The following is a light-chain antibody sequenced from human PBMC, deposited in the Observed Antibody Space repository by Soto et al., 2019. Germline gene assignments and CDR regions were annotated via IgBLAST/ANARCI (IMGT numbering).Light chain of an antibody. J-gene: IGKJ3*01. CDR2: AAS. Sequence: DIQMTQSPSSLSASIGDRVSITCRASQSIGNFLNWYQQKPGKVPKLLIYAASNLHSGVPSRFSGSGSGTEFTLTISSLQLEDFAAFYCQQSYTSPAFTFRPGTRVNAK. CDR3: QQSYTSPAFT. CDR1: QSIGNF. V-gene: IGKV1-39*01.